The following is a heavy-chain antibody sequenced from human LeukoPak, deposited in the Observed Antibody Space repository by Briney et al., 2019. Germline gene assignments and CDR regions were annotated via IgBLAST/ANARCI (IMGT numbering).Heavy chain of an antibody. CDR3: AKDLSDNYNLFDY. V-gene: IGHV3-23*01. D-gene: IGHD1-1*01. CDR2: ISGPGYTT. Sequence: GGSLRLSCAASGFTFRSYAMSWVRQAPGKGLERVSVISGPGYTTYYADSVKGRLTISRDNSNNILYLQLSSLRVEDTAVYYCAKDLSDNYNLFDYWGQGTLVTVSS. CDR1: GFTFRSYA. J-gene: IGHJ4*02.